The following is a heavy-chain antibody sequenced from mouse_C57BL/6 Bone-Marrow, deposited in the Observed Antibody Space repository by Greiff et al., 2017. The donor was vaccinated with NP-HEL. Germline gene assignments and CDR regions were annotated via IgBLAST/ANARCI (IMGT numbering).Heavy chain of an antibody. CDR1: GFSLTSYG. V-gene: IGHV2-2*01. J-gene: IGHJ4*01. CDR2: IWSGGSS. D-gene: IGHD2-4*01. Sequence: QVQLKESGPGLVQPSQSLSISCTVSGFSLTSYGVHWVRQSPGKGLEWLGVIWSGGSSAYNAAFISRLSISKDNSKSQVFFKMNSLQADDTAIYYCARKRGYYDYGGAMDYWGQGTSVTVSS. CDR3: ARKRGYYDYGGAMDY.